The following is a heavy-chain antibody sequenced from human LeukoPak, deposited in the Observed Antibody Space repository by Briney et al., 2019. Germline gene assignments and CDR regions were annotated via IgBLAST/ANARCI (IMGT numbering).Heavy chain of an antibody. D-gene: IGHD5-12*01. V-gene: IGHV4-4*07. J-gene: IGHJ4*02. CDR1: GGSISSYY. CDR3: ARVYSGYDLPGSLANYYFDY. CDR2: FYSGGSA. Sequence: SETLSLTCTVSGGSISSYYWSWIRQPAGKGLEWIGRFYSGGSADYNSSLKSRVTMSVDTSKNQFSLKLSSVTAADTAVYYCARVYSGYDLPGSLANYYFDYWGQGTLVTVSS.